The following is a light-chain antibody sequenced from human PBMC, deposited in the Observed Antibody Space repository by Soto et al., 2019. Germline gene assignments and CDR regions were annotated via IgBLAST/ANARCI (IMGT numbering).Light chain of an antibody. V-gene: IGKV3-20*01. Sequence: EIVLTQSPGTLSVSPGERATLSCRASQSISSNYLAWYQQKPGQAPRILIYGASSRATGIPDRFSGSGSGTAFTLTISRREPEDSAIYYCQQYVSWTFGQGTKVEIK. J-gene: IGKJ1*01. CDR2: GAS. CDR3: QQYVSWT. CDR1: QSISSNY.